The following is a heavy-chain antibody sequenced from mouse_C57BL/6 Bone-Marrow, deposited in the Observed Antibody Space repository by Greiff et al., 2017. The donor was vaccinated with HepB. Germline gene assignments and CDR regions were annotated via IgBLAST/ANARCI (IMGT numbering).Heavy chain of an antibody. CDR2: IDPSDSYT. D-gene: IGHD2-4*01. V-gene: IGHV1-59*01. CDR3: ARAFYYDYDVRSAY. CDR1: GYTFTSYW. Sequence: QVQLQQPGAELVRPGTSVKLSCKASGYTFTSYWMHWVKQRPGQGLEWTGVIDPSDSYTNYNQKFKGKATLTVDTSSSTAYMQLSSLTSEDSAVYYCARAFYYDYDVRSAYWGQGTLVTVSA. J-gene: IGHJ3*01.